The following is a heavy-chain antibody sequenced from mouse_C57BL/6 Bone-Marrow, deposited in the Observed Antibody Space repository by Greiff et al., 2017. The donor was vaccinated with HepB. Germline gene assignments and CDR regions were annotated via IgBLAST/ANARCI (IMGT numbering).Heavy chain of an antibody. J-gene: IGHJ3*01. V-gene: IGHV8-8*01. CDR2: IWWDDDK. D-gene: IGHD1-1*01. CDR1: GFSLSTFGMG. Sequence: QVTLKESGPGILQPSQTLSLTCSFSGFSLSTFGMGVGWIRQPSGKGLEWLAHIWWDDDKYYNPALKSRLTISKDTSKNQVFLKIANVDTADTATHYCARMGDYYGSSSSWFAYWGQGTLVTVSA. CDR3: ARMGDYYGSSSSWFAY.